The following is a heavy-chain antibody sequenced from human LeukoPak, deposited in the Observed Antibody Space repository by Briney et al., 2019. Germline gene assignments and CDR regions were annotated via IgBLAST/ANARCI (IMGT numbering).Heavy chain of an antibody. CDR3: AKESDSGYHSEGPKN. V-gene: IGHV3-30*02. D-gene: IGHD5-12*01. CDR2: VRNDGSNE. Sequence: PGGSLRLSCAASGFVLSEYGMHWVRQAPGKGLEWVAFVRNDGSNEYYVGSVKGRFTISRDKSKNTLYLQMNSLRAEDTAVYSCAKESDSGYHSEGPKNWGLGTLVTVSS. CDR1: GFVLSEYG. J-gene: IGHJ4*02.